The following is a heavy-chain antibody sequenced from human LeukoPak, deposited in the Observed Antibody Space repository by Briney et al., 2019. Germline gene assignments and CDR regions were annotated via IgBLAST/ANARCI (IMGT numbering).Heavy chain of an antibody. V-gene: IGHV4-39*07. J-gene: IGHJ5*02. CDR1: GGSISSSSYY. CDR3: ARASRGIGLLNPVNWFDP. CDR2: IYYSGST. D-gene: IGHD2-15*01. Sequence: ASETLSLTCTVSGGSISSSSYYWGWIRPPPGKGLEWIGSIYYSGSTYYNPSLKSRVTISVDTSKNQFSLKLSSVTAADTAVYYCARASRGIGLLNPVNWFDPWGQGTLVTVSS.